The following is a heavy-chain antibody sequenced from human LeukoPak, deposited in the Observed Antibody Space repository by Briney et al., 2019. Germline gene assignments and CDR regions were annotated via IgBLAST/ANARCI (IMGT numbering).Heavy chain of an antibody. CDR1: GFTFSSYW. CDR3: ARDGPDYPYYYYYMDV. Sequence: GGSLSLSCAASGFTFSSYWMSWVRQAPGKGLEWVANIKQDGSEKYYVDSVKGRFTISRDNAKNSLYLQMNRLRAEDTAVYYCARDGPDYPYYYYYMDVWGKGTTVTVSS. CDR2: IKQDGSEK. V-gene: IGHV3-7*01. D-gene: IGHD4-11*01. J-gene: IGHJ6*03.